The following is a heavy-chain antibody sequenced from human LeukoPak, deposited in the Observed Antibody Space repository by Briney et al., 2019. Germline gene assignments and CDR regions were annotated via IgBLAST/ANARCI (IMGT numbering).Heavy chain of an antibody. V-gene: IGHV3-23*01. CDR1: GFTFSDYY. Sequence: PGGSLRLSCAASGFTFSDYYMSWIRQAPGKGLEWVSAISGSGGSTYYADSVKGRFTISRDNSKNTLYLQMNSLRAEDTAVYYCAKASSGYGLYYFDYWGQGTLVTVSS. D-gene: IGHD5-18*01. J-gene: IGHJ4*02. CDR3: AKASSGYGLYYFDY. CDR2: ISGSGGST.